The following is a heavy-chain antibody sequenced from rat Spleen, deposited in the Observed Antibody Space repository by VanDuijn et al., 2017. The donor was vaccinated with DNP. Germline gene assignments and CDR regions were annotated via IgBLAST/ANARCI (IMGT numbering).Heavy chain of an antibody. J-gene: IGHJ2*01. D-gene: IGHD1-11*01. CDR2: IIYDGSST. CDR3: TTRGNYGGYDY. V-gene: IGHV5S10*01. Sequence: EVQLVESGGGLVQPGRSLKLSCAASGFTFSGNYMAWVRQAPTKGLEWVATIIYDGSSTFYRDSVTGRFTISRDFAKSTLYLQMDSLRSDDSATYYCTTRGNYGGYDYWGQGVMVTVSS. CDR1: GFTFSGNY.